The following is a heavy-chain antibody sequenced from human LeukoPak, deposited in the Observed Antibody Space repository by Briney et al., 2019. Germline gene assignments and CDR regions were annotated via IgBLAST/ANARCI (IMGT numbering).Heavy chain of an antibody. CDR2: INPSGGST. CDR1: GYTFIDYY. J-gene: IGHJ6*03. V-gene: IGHV1-46*01. D-gene: IGHD3-10*01. CDR3: ARGSMVVYYYYYMDV. Sequence: ASVKVSCKASGYTFIDYYMHWVRQAPGQGLEWMGIINPSGGSTSYAQRFQGRVTMTRDMSTSTVYMELSSLRSEDTAVYYCARGSMVVYYYYYMDVWGKGTTVTVSS.